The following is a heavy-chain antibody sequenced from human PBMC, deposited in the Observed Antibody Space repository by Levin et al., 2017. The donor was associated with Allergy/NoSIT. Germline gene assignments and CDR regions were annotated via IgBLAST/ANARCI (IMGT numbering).Heavy chain of an antibody. CDR2: IWYDGNYK. D-gene: IGHD6-19*01. CDR3: ARDWGYSSGRVDY. CDR1: GFTFSNYG. J-gene: IGHJ4*02. Sequence: GESLKISCAASGFTFSNYGMHWVRQAPGKGLEWVAIIWYDGNYKYYADSVKGRFTISRDNSKNTLYLQVNSLRADDTAVYYCARDWGYSSGRVDYWGQGTLVTVSS. V-gene: IGHV3-33*01.